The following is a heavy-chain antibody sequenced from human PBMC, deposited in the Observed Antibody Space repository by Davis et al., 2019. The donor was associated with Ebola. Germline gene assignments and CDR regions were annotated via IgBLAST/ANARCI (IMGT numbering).Heavy chain of an antibody. D-gene: IGHD6-25*01. Sequence: MPSETLSLTCAVYGVSFSGYYWNWIRQPPGKGLEWIGEINHIGRTNYNPSLKSRATMSVDTSKNQFSLSVRSVTAADTAVYYCARGGGYGGYGMDVWGQGTTVTVSS. CDR1: GVSFSGYY. J-gene: IGHJ6*02. CDR3: ARGGGYGGYGMDV. CDR2: INHIGRT. V-gene: IGHV4-34*01.